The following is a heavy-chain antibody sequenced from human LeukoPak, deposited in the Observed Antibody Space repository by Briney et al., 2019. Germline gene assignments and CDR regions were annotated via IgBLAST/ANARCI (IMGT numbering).Heavy chain of an antibody. CDR2: ISGSGGST. Sequence: PGGSLRLSCAASGFTFSSYAMGWVRQAPGKGLEWVSAISGSGGSTYYADSVKGRFTISRDNSKNTLYLQMNSLRAEDTAVYYCAKERGSSWSGAYFDYWGQGTLATVSS. CDR1: GFTFSSYA. J-gene: IGHJ4*02. D-gene: IGHD6-13*01. V-gene: IGHV3-23*01. CDR3: AKERGSSWSGAYFDY.